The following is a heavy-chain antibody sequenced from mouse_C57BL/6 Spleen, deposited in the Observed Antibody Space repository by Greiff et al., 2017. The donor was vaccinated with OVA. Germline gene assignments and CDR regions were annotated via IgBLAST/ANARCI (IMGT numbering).Heavy chain of an antibody. Sequence: QVQLQQSGAELVQPGASVTMSCKASGYPFTSYWITWVKQRPGQGLEWLGDIYPGSGSTNYNEQFKSKATLTVDTSTSTAYMQLSSLTSEDSAVYYFARGDYDGYYIDYWGQGTTLTVSS. CDR2: IYPGSGST. V-gene: IGHV1-55*01. CDR1: GYPFTSYW. D-gene: IGHD2-3*01. CDR3: ARGDYDGYYIDY. J-gene: IGHJ2*01.